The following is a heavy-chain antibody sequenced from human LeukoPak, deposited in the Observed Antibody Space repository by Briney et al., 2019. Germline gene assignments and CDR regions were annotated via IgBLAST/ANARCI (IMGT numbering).Heavy chain of an antibody. Sequence: SQTLSLTCTVSGDSFTSVTDYWAWIRQPPGKGLEWIATGDYSGSTYYNPSLKSRVTISVDRSKNQFSLKLSSVTAADTAVYYCARVERYYYDSSGYYSGDYWGQGTLVTVSS. J-gene: IGHJ4*02. D-gene: IGHD3-22*01. CDR1: GDSFTSVTDY. V-gene: IGHV4-39*07. CDR2: GDYSGST. CDR3: ARVERYYYDSSGYYSGDY.